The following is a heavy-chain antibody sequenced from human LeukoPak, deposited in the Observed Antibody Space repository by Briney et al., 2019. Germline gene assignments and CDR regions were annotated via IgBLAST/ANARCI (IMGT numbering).Heavy chain of an antibody. D-gene: IGHD3-10*01. CDR3: AREGVITLPALYYFDY. CDR1: GFTFSSYG. J-gene: IGHJ4*02. CDR2: ISYDGSNK. Sequence: GGSLRLSCAASGFTFSSYGMHWVRQAPGKGLEWVAVISYDGSNKYYADSVKGRFTISRDNSKNSLYLQMNSLRAEDTAVYYCAREGVITLPALYYFDYWGQGTLVTVSS. V-gene: IGHV3-30*03.